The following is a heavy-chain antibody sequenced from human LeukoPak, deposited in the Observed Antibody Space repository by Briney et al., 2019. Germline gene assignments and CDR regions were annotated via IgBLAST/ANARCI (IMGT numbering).Heavy chain of an antibody. CDR3: AKPNSYYYDSSGYYHNWYFDL. CDR2: ISSSGST. V-gene: IGHV3-11*01. Sequence: GGSLRLSCAASGFTFSDYYMSWIRQAPGKGLEWVSYISSSGSTYYADSVKGRFTISRDNSKNTLYLQMNSLRAEDTAVYYCAKPNSYYYDSSGYYHNWYFDLWGRGTLVTVSS. CDR1: GFTFSDYY. J-gene: IGHJ2*01. D-gene: IGHD3-22*01.